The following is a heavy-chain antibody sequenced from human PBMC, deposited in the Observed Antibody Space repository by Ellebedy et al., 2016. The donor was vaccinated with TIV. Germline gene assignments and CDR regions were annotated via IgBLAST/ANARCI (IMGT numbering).Heavy chain of an antibody. V-gene: IGHV3-30-3*01. J-gene: IGHJ4*02. Sequence: GGSLRLXXAASGFTFSNYTMHWVRQAPGKGLAWVALMSYDGSDKYYADSVKGRFTISRDNSKNTLYLQMNSLRPEDTALYYCASAGYCSGGTCYSNYFDYWGQGTLVTVSS. CDR3: ASAGYCSGGTCYSNYFDY. D-gene: IGHD2-15*01. CDR2: MSYDGSDK. CDR1: GFTFSNYT.